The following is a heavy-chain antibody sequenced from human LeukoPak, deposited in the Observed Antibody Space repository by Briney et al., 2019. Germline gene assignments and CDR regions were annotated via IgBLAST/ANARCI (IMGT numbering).Heavy chain of an antibody. V-gene: IGHV3-23*01. D-gene: IGHD2-2*01. J-gene: IGHJ4*02. Sequence: GGSLRLSCAASGFTFSSYAMSWVRQAPGKGLEWVSAISGSGGSTYYADSVKGGFTISRDNSKNTLYLQMNSLRAEDTAVYYCAKDDCSSTSCPDYWGQGTLVTVSS. CDR1: GFTFSSYA. CDR2: ISGSGGST. CDR3: AKDDCSSTSCPDY.